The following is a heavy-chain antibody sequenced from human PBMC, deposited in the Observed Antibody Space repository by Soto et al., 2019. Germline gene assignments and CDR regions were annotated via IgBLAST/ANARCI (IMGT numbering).Heavy chain of an antibody. D-gene: IGHD3-22*01. Sequence: QVQLQESGPGLVKPSQTLSLTCTVSGGSISSGDYYWSWIRQPPGKGLEWIGYIHYSGSTYYNPALKSRVTISVDTTKTSCALKLSSVTAADTAVYYCARERDITMIVGISGAFYIWGQGTMVTVAS. CDR1: GGSISSGDYY. V-gene: IGHV4-30-4*01. J-gene: IGHJ3*02. CDR3: ARERDITMIVGISGAFYI. CDR2: IHYSGST.